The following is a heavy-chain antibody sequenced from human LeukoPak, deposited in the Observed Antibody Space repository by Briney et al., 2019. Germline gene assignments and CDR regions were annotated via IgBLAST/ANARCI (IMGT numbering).Heavy chain of an antibody. CDR1: GFTFSSYG. J-gene: IGHJ4*02. Sequence: GGSLRLSCAASGFTFSSYGMSWVRQAPGKGLEWVSGISGSGGSTYYADSVKGRFTISRDNSKNTLYLQMNSLRAEDTAVYYCASHSSSSEYFDYWGQGTLVTVSS. D-gene: IGHD6-6*01. V-gene: IGHV3-23*01. CDR2: ISGSGGST. CDR3: ASHSSSSEYFDY.